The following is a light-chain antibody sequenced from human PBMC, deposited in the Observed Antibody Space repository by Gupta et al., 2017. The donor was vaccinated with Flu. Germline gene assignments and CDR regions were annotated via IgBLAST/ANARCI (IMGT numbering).Light chain of an antibody. Sequence: RVTISCSGSSSNIGSNYVYWYQQLPGTAPNLLIYTDTERPSGVPDRFSGSKSGTSASLAISGLRSEDEADYHCAAWDDSLSGVVFGGGTQLTVL. CDR2: TDT. CDR3: AAWDDSLSGVV. CDR1: SSNIGSNY. V-gene: IGLV1-47*01. J-gene: IGLJ2*01.